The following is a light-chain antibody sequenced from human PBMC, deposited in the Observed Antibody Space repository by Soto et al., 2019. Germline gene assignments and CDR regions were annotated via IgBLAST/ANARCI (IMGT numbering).Light chain of an antibody. J-gene: IGKJ1*01. Sequence: DIQMTQSPSTLSGSVGDRVTITCRASQTISSWLAWYQQKPGKAPKLLIYKAYTLKSGVPSRFSGSGSGTEFPLTISSLQPDDFATYYCKHYNSYSEALGQGTKVELK. CDR2: KAY. CDR3: KHYNSYSEA. V-gene: IGKV1-5*03. CDR1: QTISSW.